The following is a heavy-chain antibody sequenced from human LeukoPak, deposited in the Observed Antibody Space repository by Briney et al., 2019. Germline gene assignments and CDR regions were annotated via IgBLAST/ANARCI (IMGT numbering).Heavy chain of an antibody. CDR1: GGSISSGSYY. Sequence: SQTLSLTCTVSGGSISSGSYYWNWIRQPAGKGLEWIGRIYTSGSTNYNPSLKSRVTISVDTSKNQFSLRLNSVTAADTAVYYWGGAPNSYDSRGFSGNSWYFDLGGRAPLFPVSS. CDR2: IYTSGST. D-gene: IGHD3-22*01. J-gene: IGHJ2*01. V-gene: IGHV4-61*02. CDR3: GGAPNSYDSRGFSGNSWYFDL.